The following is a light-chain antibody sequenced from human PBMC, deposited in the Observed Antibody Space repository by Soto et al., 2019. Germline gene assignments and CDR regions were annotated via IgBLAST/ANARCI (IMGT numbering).Light chain of an antibody. CDR1: QSVSSGY. CDR3: QQRSNLIT. CDR2: GAS. J-gene: IGKJ5*01. V-gene: IGKV3D-20*02. Sequence: EIVLTQSPGTLSLSPCDGATLSCRASQSVSSGYLAWYQQKPGQAPRLLIYGASRRATGIPDRFSGSGSGTDFTLTISSLEPEDFAVYYCQQRSNLITFGQGTRLEIK.